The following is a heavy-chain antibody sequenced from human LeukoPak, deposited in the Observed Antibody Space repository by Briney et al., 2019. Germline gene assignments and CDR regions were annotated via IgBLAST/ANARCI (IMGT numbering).Heavy chain of an antibody. V-gene: IGHV4-59*01. J-gene: IGHJ6*02. CDR2: VYYTGST. Sequence: SETLSLTCTVSGASISSFYWSWIRQPPGKGLEFIGYVYYTGSTNYTPSLESRVTISLDTSKNEFSLKMSSVTAADTAVYYCARVPVYYGMDVWGQGTTVTVSS. CDR1: GASISSFY. CDR3: ARVPVYYGMDV.